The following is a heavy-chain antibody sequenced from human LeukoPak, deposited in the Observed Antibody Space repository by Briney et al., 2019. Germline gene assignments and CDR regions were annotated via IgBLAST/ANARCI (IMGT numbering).Heavy chain of an antibody. Sequence: GGSLRLSCAASGFTFSIYSMNWVRQAPGKGLEWVSSISTTSAYIYNAQSVKGRFTISRDNAKKLLYLQMKSLRAEDTALYYCAREGGRHRYHHAFDLWGQGTMVTVSS. J-gene: IGHJ3*01. D-gene: IGHD1-26*01. CDR3: AREGGRHRYHHAFDL. CDR1: GFTFSIYS. CDR2: ISTTSAYI. V-gene: IGHV3-21*04.